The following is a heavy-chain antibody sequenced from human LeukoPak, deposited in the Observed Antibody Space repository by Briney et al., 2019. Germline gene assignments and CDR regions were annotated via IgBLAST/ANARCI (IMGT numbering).Heavy chain of an antibody. CDR3: AKEGTLYYSDRIPY. CDR1: GFTFRGYA. Sequence: GGSLRLSCAASGFTFRGYAMSWARQAPGKGLEWVSSISASGVSTYYADSVKGRFTISRDNSKNTLYLQMNSLRAEDTAIYYCAKEGTLYYSDRIPYWGQGTLVTVTS. CDR2: ISASGVST. V-gene: IGHV3-23*01. J-gene: IGHJ4*02. D-gene: IGHD3-22*01.